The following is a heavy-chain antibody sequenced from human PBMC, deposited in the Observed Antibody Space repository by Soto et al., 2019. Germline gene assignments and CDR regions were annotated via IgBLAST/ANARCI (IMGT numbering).Heavy chain of an antibody. V-gene: IGHV3-11*01. D-gene: IGHD3-22*01. CDR1: GFTFSDYY. J-gene: IGHJ1*01. CDR2: ITSSSSTI. CDR3: TKGDTSAYYEYFQH. Sequence: GGSLRLSCAASGFTFSDYYMSWIRQAPGKGLEWIAYITSSSSTIYYSDSVKGRFTISRDDAKNSLYLQMDSLRAEDTAIYYCTKGDTSAYYEYFQHWGQGTLVTVSS.